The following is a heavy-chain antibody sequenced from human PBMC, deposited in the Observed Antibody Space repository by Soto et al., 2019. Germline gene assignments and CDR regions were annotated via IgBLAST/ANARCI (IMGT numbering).Heavy chain of an antibody. Sequence: ASVKVSCKASGYTFPKYAIHWVRQAPGQRLEWMGWINPGNGNTKYSQKFQGRVTFTSDTSASTAYLELSSLRSEDTAVYYCARRGALTSYYFGYYFDYWGQGTLVTVSS. D-gene: IGHD3-9*01. V-gene: IGHV1-3*01. CDR2: INPGNGNT. CDR3: ARRGALTSYYFGYYFDY. J-gene: IGHJ4*02. CDR1: GYTFPKYA.